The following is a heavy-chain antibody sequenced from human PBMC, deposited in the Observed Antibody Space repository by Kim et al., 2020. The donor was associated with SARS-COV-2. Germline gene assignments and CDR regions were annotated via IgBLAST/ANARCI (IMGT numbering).Heavy chain of an antibody. CDR1: GFTFGNYA. CDR3: AKGTSGYRQGRYFDY. V-gene: IGHV3-23*01. CDR2: IGASGRST. J-gene: IGHJ4*02. Sequence: GGSLRLSCAASGFTFGNYAMAWVRQAPEKGLEWVSAIGASGRSTYYADSVKGRFTISRDDSMNTHYLEMNSLGDEDTATYYCAKGTSGYRQGRYFDYWGQGTVVIVSS. D-gene: IGHD5-12*01.